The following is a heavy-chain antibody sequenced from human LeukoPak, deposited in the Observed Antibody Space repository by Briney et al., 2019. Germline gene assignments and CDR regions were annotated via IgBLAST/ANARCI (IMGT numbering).Heavy chain of an antibody. CDR2: IIPILGIA. CDR1: GGTFSSYT. CDR3: ARSAHYDPYYFDY. D-gene: IGHD3-22*01. V-gene: IGHV1-69*02. J-gene: IGHJ4*02. Sequence: GASVKVSCKASGGTFSSYTISWVRQDPGQGLEWMGRIIPILGIANYAQKFQGRVTITADKSTSTAYMELSSLRSEDTAVYYCARSAHYDPYYFDYWGQGTLVTVSS.